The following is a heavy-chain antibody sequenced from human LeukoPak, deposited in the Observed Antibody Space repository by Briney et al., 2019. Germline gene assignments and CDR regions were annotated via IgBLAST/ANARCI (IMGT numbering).Heavy chain of an antibody. D-gene: IGHD2-2*01. CDR1: GFTFSNAW. V-gene: IGHV3-15*01. CDR2: IKSKTDGGTT. CDR3: TTGYCSNSSCHRSLYFDY. Sequence: GGSLRLSCAASGFTFSNAWMSWVRQAPGKGLEWVGRIKSKTDGGTTDYAAPVKGRFTISRDDSKNTLYLQMNSLKTEDTGVYYCTTGYCSNSSCHRSLYFDYWGQGTLVTVSS. J-gene: IGHJ4*02.